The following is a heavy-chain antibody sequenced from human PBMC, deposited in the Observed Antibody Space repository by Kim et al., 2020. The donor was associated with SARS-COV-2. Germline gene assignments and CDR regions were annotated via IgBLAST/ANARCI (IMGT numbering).Heavy chain of an antibody. CDR2: IYSGGST. CDR3: ARSSGWFYGMDV. D-gene: IGHD6-19*01. V-gene: IGHV3-53*01. J-gene: IGHJ6*02. Sequence: GGSLRLSCAASGFTVSSNYMSWVRQAPGKGLEWVSVIYSGGSTYYADSVKGRFTISRDNSKNTLYLQMNSLRAEDTAVYYCARSSGWFYGMDVWGQGTTVTVSS. CDR1: GFTVSSNY.